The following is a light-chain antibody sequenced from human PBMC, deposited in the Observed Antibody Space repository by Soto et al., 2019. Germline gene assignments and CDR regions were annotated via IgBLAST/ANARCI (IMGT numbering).Light chain of an antibody. V-gene: IGLV2-14*03. CDR3: GSYTTTSALVV. J-gene: IGLJ2*01. CDR2: DVS. Sequence: QSALTQPASVSGSPGQSITISCTGTSSDIGGYNYVSWYQQHPDKAPKLIIYDVSTRPSGISNRISGCKSGNTASLTISGLQAEDEAEYYCGSYTTTSALVVFGGGTKLTVL. CDR1: SSDIGGYNY.